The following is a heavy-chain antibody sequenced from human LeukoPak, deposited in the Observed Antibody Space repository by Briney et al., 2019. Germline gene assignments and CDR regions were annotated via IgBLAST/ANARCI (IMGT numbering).Heavy chain of an antibody. V-gene: IGHV3-21*01. D-gene: IGHD2-21*02. J-gene: IGHJ4*02. CDR3: AREGMGLTYCGGDCPPSDY. Sequence: GGSLRLSCAASGFTFSSYSMNWVRQAPGKRLEWVTSISSSSSYIYYADSVKGRFTITRDNAKNSLYLQMNSLRAEDTAVYYCAREGMGLTYCGGDCPPSDYWGQGTLVTVSS. CDR1: GFTFSSYS. CDR2: ISSSSSYI.